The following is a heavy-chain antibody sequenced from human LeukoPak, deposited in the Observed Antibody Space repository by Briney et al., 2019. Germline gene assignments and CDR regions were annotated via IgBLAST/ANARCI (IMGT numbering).Heavy chain of an antibody. CDR3: ARVKIYYYYYMDV. J-gene: IGHJ6*03. CDR2: ISGDGGTT. CDR1: RFTFSSYE. Sequence: GGSLRLSCAASRFTFSSYEMNWVRQAPGKGLEYVSAISGDGGTTYYANFVKGRFTISRDNSKNTVYLHMGSLRAEDTALYYCARVKIYYYYYMDVWGKGTTVSVSS. V-gene: IGHV3-64*01.